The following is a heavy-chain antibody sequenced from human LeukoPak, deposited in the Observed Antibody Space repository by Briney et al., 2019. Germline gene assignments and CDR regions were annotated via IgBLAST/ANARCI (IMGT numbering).Heavy chain of an antibody. Sequence: GGSLRLSCAVSGFIFRNYAMSWVRQAPGKGLEWVSDVSGSGSRTYYADSVKGRFTISRDNSKNTLYLQMNSLRAEDTAVYYCAKDRKEQLVVDYWGQGTLVTVSS. V-gene: IGHV3-23*01. D-gene: IGHD6-6*01. J-gene: IGHJ4*02. CDR2: VSGSGSRT. CDR1: GFIFRNYA. CDR3: AKDRKEQLVVDY.